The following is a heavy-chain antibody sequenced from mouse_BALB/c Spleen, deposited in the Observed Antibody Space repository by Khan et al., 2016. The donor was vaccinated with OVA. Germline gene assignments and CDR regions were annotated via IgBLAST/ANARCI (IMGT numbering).Heavy chain of an antibody. J-gene: IGHJ4*01. CDR2: IWAGGST. CDR1: GFSLTSYG. CDR3: ARFYDPYDAIAY. D-gene: IGHD2-3*01. Sequence: QVQLKESGPGLVAPSQSLSITCTVSGFSLTSYGVNWIRQPPGKGLEWLGVIWAGGSTNYNSALMSRLSISKDNSKSQVFLKMNSLQTDDTAMYYCARFYDPYDAIAYWGQGTSVTVSA. V-gene: IGHV2-9*02.